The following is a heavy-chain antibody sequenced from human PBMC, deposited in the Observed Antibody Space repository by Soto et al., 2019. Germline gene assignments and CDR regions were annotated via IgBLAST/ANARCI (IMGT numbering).Heavy chain of an antibody. CDR3: AKSMGGGGDSSTLYYFDY. J-gene: IGHJ4*02. V-gene: IGHV3-9*01. CDR1: GFTFDDYA. D-gene: IGHD6-13*01. Sequence: EVQLVESGGGLVQPGRSLRLSCAASGFTFDDYAMHWVRQAPGKGLEWVSGISWNSDTIAYADSVKGRFTVSRDNAKSSLYLQLVSPMVEDPALYYCAKSMGGGGDSSTLYYFDYLGQGTLVPVSS. CDR2: ISWNSDTI.